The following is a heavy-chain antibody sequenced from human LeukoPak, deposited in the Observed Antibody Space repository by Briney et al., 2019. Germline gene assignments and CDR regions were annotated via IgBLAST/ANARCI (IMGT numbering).Heavy chain of an antibody. D-gene: IGHD2-21*01. Sequence: ASVKVSCKASGYTFTGYYMHWARQAPGQGLEWMGWISPNSGDKKYAQKFQGRVTMTRDTSISTAYMELSRLRSDDTAVYYCGRQDKNSAAIDYWGQGTLVTVSS. CDR3: GRQDKNSAAIDY. CDR1: GYTFTGYY. J-gene: IGHJ4*02. V-gene: IGHV1-2*02. CDR2: ISPNSGDK.